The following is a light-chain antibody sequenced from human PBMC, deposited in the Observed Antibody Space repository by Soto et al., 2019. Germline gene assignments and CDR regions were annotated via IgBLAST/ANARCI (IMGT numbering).Light chain of an antibody. CDR1: QSVSSN. Sequence: ETVMTQSPATLSVSPGEGATLSCRASQSVSSNLAWYQQRPGQTPRLLVYGASIRATGMSARFSSSGSGTEFTLTISSLQSEDFALYYCQQYNDWPHTFGGGTKVEIK. CDR2: GAS. CDR3: QQYNDWPHT. V-gene: IGKV3-15*01. J-gene: IGKJ4*01.